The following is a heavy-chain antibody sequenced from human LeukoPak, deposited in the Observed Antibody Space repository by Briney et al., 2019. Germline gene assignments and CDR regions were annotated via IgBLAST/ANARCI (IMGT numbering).Heavy chain of an antibody. CDR3: ARDGGAVARIFDY. J-gene: IGHJ4*02. V-gene: IGHV6-1*01. D-gene: IGHD5-12*01. CDR1: GDSVSSNSAA. Sequence: SQTLSLTCAISGDSVSSNSAAWNWFRQSPSRGLEWLGRTYYRSKLYNDYAVSVKSRISINPDTSKNQFSLQLNSVTPEDTGVYYCARDGGAVARIFDYWGQGTLVTISS. CDR2: TYYRSKLYN.